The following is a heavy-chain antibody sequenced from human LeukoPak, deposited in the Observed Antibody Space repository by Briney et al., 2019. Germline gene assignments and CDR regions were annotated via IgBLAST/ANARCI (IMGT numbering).Heavy chain of an antibody. CDR3: ARLGFCRGDNCLDDY. Sequence: SETLSLTCTVSGGSMSPYYWSWMRQPPGKGLEYVGYIHYTGGTNYNPSLNSRVTVSLDTSKNQFSLKLSSVTATDTAVYYCARLGFCRGDNCLDDYWGQGTPVTVSS. CDR2: IHYTGGT. CDR1: GGSMSPYY. D-gene: IGHD2-15*01. V-gene: IGHV4-59*08. J-gene: IGHJ4*02.